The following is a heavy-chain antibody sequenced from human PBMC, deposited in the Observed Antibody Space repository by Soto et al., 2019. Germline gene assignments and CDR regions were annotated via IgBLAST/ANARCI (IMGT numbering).Heavy chain of an antibody. V-gene: IGHV3-72*01. Sequence: GSLRLSCAASGFTFSSYAMSWVRQAPGKGLEWVGRIRNKAKSYTIAYDASVEGRFTISRDDSKNSLYLQMNSLRAEDTAVYYCAKEVYSSGWYDWFDPWGQGTLVTVSS. D-gene: IGHD6-19*01. J-gene: IGHJ5*02. CDR3: AKEVYSSGWYDWFDP. CDR1: GFTFSSYA. CDR2: IRNKAKSYTI.